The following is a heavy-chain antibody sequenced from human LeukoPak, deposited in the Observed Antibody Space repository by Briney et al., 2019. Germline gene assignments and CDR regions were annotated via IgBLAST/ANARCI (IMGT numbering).Heavy chain of an antibody. Sequence: ASVKVSSKASGYTFTSYYMHWVRQAPGQGLEWMGIINPSGGSTSYAQKFQGRVTMTRDTSTSTVYMELSSLRSEDTAVYYCAVSGWYLRSPDYWGQGTLVTVSS. CDR2: INPSGGST. D-gene: IGHD6-19*01. V-gene: IGHV1-46*01. CDR1: GYTFTSYY. CDR3: AVSGWYLRSPDY. J-gene: IGHJ4*02.